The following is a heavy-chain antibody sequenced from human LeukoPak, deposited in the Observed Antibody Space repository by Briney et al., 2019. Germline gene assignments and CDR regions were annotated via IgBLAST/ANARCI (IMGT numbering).Heavy chain of an antibody. D-gene: IGHD3-9*01. J-gene: IGHJ6*03. Sequence: SVKVSCKASGYTFTSYDINWVRQAPGQGLEWMGWMNPNSGNTGYAQKFQGRVTITSNTSISTAYMELSSMRSEDTAVYYCARVLKGFDWLLHCYYYYMDVWGKGTTVTVSS. V-gene: IGHV1-8*03. CDR1: GYTFTSYD. CDR2: MNPNSGNT. CDR3: ARVLKGFDWLLHCYYYYMDV.